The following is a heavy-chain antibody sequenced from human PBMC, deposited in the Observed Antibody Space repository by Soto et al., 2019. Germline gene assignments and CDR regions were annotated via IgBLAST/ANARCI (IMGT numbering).Heavy chain of an antibody. V-gene: IGHV1-69*01. CDR2: VIPIFGTA. J-gene: IGHJ6*02. D-gene: IGHD4-17*01. Sequence: QVQLVQSGAEVKKPGSSVKVSCKASGGTFSSYAISWVRQAPGQGLEWMGGVIPIFGTANYAQKFQGRVTITADESTSTAYMELSSLRSEDTAVYYCARDKVDTVTTGDYYYYGMDVWGQGTTATVSS. CDR3: ARDKVDTVTTGDYYYYGMDV. CDR1: GGTFSSYA.